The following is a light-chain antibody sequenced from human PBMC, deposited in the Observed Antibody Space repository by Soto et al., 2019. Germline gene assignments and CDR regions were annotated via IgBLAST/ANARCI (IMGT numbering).Light chain of an antibody. Sequence: QSVLTKPASVSGSRGQSITISCTATSSDIGHYDYYSWYQQHSGKAPKLMLYHVTYRPSGVSNRYSGSKSGNSASLTLSGLQADHEADYYCRPLTMSHKSVFGSATKVTV. CDR2: HVT. V-gene: IGLV2-14*03. CDR1: SSDIGHYDY. CDR3: RPLTMSHKSV. J-gene: IGLJ1*01.